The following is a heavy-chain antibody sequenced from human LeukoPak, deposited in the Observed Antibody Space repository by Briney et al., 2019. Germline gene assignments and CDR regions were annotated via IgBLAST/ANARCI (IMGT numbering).Heavy chain of an antibody. CDR2: ISYDGSNK. D-gene: IGHD3-3*01. V-gene: IGHV3-30-3*01. CDR3: ARDSWGYYDFWRRPYYGMDV. J-gene: IGHJ6*02. CDR1: GFTFSSYW. Sequence: PGGSLRLSCAASGFTFSSYWMHWVRQAPGKGLEWVAVISYDGSNKYYADSVKGRFTISRDNSKNTLYLQMNSLRAEDTAVYYCARDSWGYYDFWRRPYYGMDVWGQGTTVTVSS.